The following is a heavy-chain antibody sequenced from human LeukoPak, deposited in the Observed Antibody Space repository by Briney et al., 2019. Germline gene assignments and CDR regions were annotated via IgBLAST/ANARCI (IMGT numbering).Heavy chain of an antibody. J-gene: IGHJ6*02. CDR3: AKVLGYCSGGSCYFYGMDV. V-gene: IGHV3-23*01. CDR2: ISGSGGST. CDR1: GFTFSSYA. Sequence: PGGSLRLSCAASGFTFSSYAMSWVRQAPGKGLEWVSAISGSGGSTYYADSVKGRFTISRDNSKNTLYLQMNSLRAEDTAVYYCAKVLGYCSGGSCYFYGMDVWGQGTTVTVSS. D-gene: IGHD2-15*01.